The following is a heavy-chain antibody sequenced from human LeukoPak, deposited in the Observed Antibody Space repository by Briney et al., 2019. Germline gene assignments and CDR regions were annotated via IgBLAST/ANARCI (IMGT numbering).Heavy chain of an antibody. CDR1: GFTFSSYS. CDR2: ISSSSSYI. D-gene: IGHD5-18*01. J-gene: IGHJ4*02. V-gene: IGHV3-21*01. Sequence: GGSLRLSCAASGFTFSSYSMNWVRQAPGKGLEWVSSISSSSSYIYYADSVKGRFTISRDNAKNSLYLQMNSLRAEDTAVYYCARVHHTAMVRRGAFDYWGQGALVTVSS. CDR3: ARVHHTAMVRRGAFDY.